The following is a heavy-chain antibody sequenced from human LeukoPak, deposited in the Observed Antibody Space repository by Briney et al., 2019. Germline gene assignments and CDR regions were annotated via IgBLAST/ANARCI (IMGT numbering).Heavy chain of an antibody. CDR2: IYPGDSDT. D-gene: IGHD3-10*01. CDR3: ASLGRSTYGSDY. CDR1: GHSFTSYW. J-gene: IGHJ4*02. Sequence: GESLTISCKGSGHSFTSYWIGWVRQMPGKGLEWMGIIYPGDSDTTSSPSFQGPVTISADKSISTTYLEWSRLKAWDTVMYYDASLGRSTYGSDYWGEGTLVTVSS. V-gene: IGHV5-51*01.